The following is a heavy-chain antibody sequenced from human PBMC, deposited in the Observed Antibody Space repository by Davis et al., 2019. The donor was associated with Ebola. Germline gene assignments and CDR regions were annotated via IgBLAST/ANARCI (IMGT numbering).Heavy chain of an antibody. CDR3: ARGPSTGNSFSY. D-gene: IGHD6-13*01. Sequence: GGSLRLSCAASAFTFADYGMSWVRQVPGKGLEWVSGMNWNGDTTGYADSVKGRFTISRDNSKNLLYLQLNSLRAEDTAVYYCARGPSTGNSFSYWGQGTLVTVSS. CDR2: MNWNGDTT. CDR1: AFTFADYG. V-gene: IGHV3-20*04. J-gene: IGHJ4*02.